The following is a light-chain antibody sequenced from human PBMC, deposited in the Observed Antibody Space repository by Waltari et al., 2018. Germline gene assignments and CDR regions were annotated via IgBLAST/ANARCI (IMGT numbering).Light chain of an antibody. CDR1: GSNVGAGYD. CDR2: RNT. V-gene: IGLV1-40*01. Sequence: QSVLTQPPSVSGAPGQRVIISCAGSGSNVGAGYDVQWYQQLPGRAPTLLIKRNTNRPSGVRDRFSGSKSGASASLAIAGLRAEDEAEYYCQSYDSNVCGSVFGAGTKVSVL. J-gene: IGLJ1*01. CDR3: QSYDSNVCGSV.